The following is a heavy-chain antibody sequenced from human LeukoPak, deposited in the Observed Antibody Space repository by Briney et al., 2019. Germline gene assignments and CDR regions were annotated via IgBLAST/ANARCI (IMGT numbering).Heavy chain of an antibody. CDR1: GFTFSSYA. D-gene: IGHD6-19*01. CDR2: ISYDGSNK. V-gene: IGHV3-30*18. CDR3: AKVGYSSGWYQTPYYFDY. J-gene: IGHJ4*02. Sequence: PGGSLRLSCAASGFTFSSYAMSWVRQAPGKGLEWVAVISYDGSNKYYADSVKGRFTISRDNSKNTLYLQMNSLRAEDTAVYYCAKVGYSSGWYQTPYYFDYWGQGTLVTVSS.